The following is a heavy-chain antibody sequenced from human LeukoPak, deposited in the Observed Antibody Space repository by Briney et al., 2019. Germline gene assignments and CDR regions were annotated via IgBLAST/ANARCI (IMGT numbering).Heavy chain of an antibody. Sequence: TGGSLRLSCAASGFTFSSYAMHWVRQAPGKGLEWVAVISYDGSNKYYADSVKGRFTISGDNSKNTLYLQMNSLRAEDTAVYYCARDPDGYYVGPFDPWGQGTLVTVSS. CDR2: ISYDGSNK. J-gene: IGHJ5*02. D-gene: IGHD3-22*01. CDR3: ARDPDGYYVGPFDP. CDR1: GFTFSSYA. V-gene: IGHV3-30*04.